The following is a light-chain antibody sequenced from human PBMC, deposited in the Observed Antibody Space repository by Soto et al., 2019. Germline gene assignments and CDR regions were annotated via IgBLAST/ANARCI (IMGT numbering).Light chain of an antibody. V-gene: IGKV4-1*01. CDR3: QQYFGTPLT. CDR1: QSVLYSSNNKNY. CDR2: WAS. J-gene: IGKJ4*01. Sequence: DIVMTQSPDSLAVSLGERATINCKSSQSVLYSSNNKNYLAWYQQKAGQPPKLLISWASTRESGVPDRFSGSGSGTDFTLTISSLQAEDVAVYYCQQYFGTPLTFGGGTKVEIK.